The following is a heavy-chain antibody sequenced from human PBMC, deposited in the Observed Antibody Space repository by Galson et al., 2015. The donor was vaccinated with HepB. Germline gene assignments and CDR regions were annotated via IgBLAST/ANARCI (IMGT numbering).Heavy chain of an antibody. V-gene: IGHV5-51*01. CDR1: GYIFTNYW. D-gene: IGHD2-2*01. Sequence: QSGAEVKKPAESLKISCKASGYIFTNYWIGRVRQMPGKGLEWMGIIYPDDSDTRYSPSFQGQVTISTDKSINTAYLQWNSLKASDTAVYYCATHGGYCSTTRCYHYIDVWGNGTTVTVSS. CDR2: IYPDDSDT. CDR3: ATHGGYCSTTRCYHYIDV. J-gene: IGHJ6*03.